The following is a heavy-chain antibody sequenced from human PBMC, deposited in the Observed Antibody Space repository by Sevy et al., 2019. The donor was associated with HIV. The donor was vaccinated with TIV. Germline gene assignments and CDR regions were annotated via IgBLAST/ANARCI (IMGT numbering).Heavy chain of an antibody. V-gene: IGHV3-49*03. D-gene: IGHD3-10*01. CDR1: GFTFGDYC. CDR2: IRNKPYGETT. J-gene: IGHJ3*02. CDR3: VRETVTMLRGKGDVFDI. Sequence: QLGGSLRLSCTASGFTFGDYCISWFRQAPGKGLEWVGAIRNKPYGETTEYAASVKDRFTISRDDSKSIAYLQMNSLKTEDTAVYYCVRETVTMLRGKGDVFDIWGQGTMVTVSS.